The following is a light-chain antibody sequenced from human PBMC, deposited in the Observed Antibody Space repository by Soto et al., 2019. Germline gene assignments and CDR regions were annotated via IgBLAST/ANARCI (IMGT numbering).Light chain of an antibody. Sequence: QSALTQPASVSGSPGQSITISCTGSSNNIGGYSLVSWYQQSPGKVPKLLIFEVNKRPSGVPDRFSGSKSGTSASLAITGLQAEDEAEYYCQSYDSSLTGYVFGSGTKVTVL. CDR3: QSYDSSLTGYV. J-gene: IGLJ1*01. CDR1: SNNIGGYSL. V-gene: IGLV2-14*02. CDR2: EVN.